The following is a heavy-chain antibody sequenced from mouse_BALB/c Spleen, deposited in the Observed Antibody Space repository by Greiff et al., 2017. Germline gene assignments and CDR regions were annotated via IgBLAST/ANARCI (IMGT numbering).Heavy chain of an antibody. CDR3: VRGYGRFDY. D-gene: IGHD1-1*02. J-gene: IGHJ2*01. Sequence: EADGGLVQPKGSLKLSCAASGFTFNTYAMNWVRQAPGKGLEWVARIRSKSNNYATYYADSVKDRFTISRDDSQSMLYLQMNNLKTEDTAMYYCVRGYGRFDYWGQGTTLTVSS. V-gene: IGHV10-1*02. CDR1: GFTFNTYA. CDR2: IRSKSNNYAT.